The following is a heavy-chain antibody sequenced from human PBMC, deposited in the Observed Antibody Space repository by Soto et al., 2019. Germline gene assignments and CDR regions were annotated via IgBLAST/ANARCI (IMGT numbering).Heavy chain of an antibody. CDR3: AKDIFGRRYSSWLGDYYYYGMDV. CDR1: GFTFDDYA. V-gene: IGHV3-43D*04. J-gene: IGHJ6*02. Sequence: HPGGSLRLSCAASGFTFDDYAMHWVRQAPGKGLEWVSLISWDGGSTYYADSVKGRSTISRDNSKNSLYLQMNSLRAEDTALYYCAKDIFGRRYSSWLGDYYYYGMDVWGQGTTVTVSS. CDR2: ISWDGGST. D-gene: IGHD6-13*01.